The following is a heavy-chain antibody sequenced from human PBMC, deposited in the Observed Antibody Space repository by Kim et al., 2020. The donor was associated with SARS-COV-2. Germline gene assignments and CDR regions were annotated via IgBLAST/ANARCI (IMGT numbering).Heavy chain of an antibody. CDR1: GFTFSSYS. J-gene: IGHJ6*02. CDR2: ISSSSSTI. D-gene: IGHD2-15*01. V-gene: IGHV3-48*02. Sequence: GGSLRLSCAASGFTFSSYSMNWVRQAPGKGLEWVSYISSSSSTIYYADSVKGRFTISRDNAKNSLYLQMNSLRDEDTAVYYCARHQYCSGGSCYDRRFFGYYYYGMDVWGQGTTVTVSS. CDR3: ARHQYCSGGSCYDRRFFGYYYYGMDV.